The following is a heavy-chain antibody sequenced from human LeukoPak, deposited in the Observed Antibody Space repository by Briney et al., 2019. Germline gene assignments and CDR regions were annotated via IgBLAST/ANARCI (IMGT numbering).Heavy chain of an antibody. CDR3: AKDMRSSWYEGWFDP. J-gene: IGHJ5*02. Sequence: GGSLRLSCAASGFTFDDCAIHWVRQAPGKGLEWVSGISWNSGSIGYADSVKGQFTISRDNAENSLYLQMNSLRAEDTALYYCAKDMRSSWYEGWFDPWGQGTLVTVSS. D-gene: IGHD6-13*01. V-gene: IGHV3-9*01. CDR1: GFTFDDCA. CDR2: ISWNSGSI.